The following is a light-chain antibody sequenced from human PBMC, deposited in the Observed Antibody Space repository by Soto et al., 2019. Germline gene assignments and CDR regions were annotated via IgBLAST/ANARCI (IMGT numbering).Light chain of an antibody. J-gene: IGKJ3*01. CDR3: QQRSDWPT. CDR1: QSVSSY. Sequence: EIVLTQSPATLSLSPEERATLSCRASQSVSSYLAWYQQKPGQAPSLLIYDPSNRATGIPARFSGSGTGTDFTLAISSLEPEDFAVYYGQQRSDWPTFGPGTKVDIK. CDR2: DPS. V-gene: IGKV3D-11*02.